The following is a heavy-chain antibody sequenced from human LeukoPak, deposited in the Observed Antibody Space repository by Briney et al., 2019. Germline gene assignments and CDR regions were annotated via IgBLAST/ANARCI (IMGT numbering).Heavy chain of an antibody. CDR3: ARAFRWLQTTGPGY. Sequence: ASAKVSCKASGYTFTGYYMHWVRQAPGQGLEWMGWINPNSGGTNYAQKFQGRVTMTRDTSISTAYMELSRLRSDDTAVYYCARAFRWLQTTGPGYWGQGTLVTVSS. J-gene: IGHJ4*02. V-gene: IGHV1-2*02. CDR1: GYTFTGYY. CDR2: INPNSGGT. D-gene: IGHD5-24*01.